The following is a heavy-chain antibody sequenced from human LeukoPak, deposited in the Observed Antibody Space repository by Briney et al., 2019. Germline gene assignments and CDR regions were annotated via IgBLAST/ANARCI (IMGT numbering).Heavy chain of an antibody. CDR2: INPNSGGT. V-gene: IGHV1-2*02. Sequence: GASVKVSCKASGYTFTGYYMHWVRQAPGQGHEWMGWINPNSGGTNYAQKFQGRVTMTRDTSISTAYMELSRLRSDDTAVYHCARWSSGYYYYFDYWGQGTLVTVSS. CDR1: GYTFTGYY. CDR3: ARWSSGYYYYFDY. D-gene: IGHD3-22*01. J-gene: IGHJ4*02.